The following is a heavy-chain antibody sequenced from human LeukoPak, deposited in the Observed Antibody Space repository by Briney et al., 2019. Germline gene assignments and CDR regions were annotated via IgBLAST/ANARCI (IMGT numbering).Heavy chain of an antibody. J-gene: IGHJ4*02. CDR3: ARVIAVAGRSPLGY. CDR2: MNPNSGNT. V-gene: IGHV1-8*02. CDR1: GGTFGSYA. Sequence: ASVKVSCKASGGTFGSYAISWVRQATGQGLEWMGWMNPNSGNTGYAQKFQGRVTMTRNTSISTAYMELSSLRSEDTAVYYCARVIAVAGRSPLGYWGQGTLVTVSS. D-gene: IGHD6-19*01.